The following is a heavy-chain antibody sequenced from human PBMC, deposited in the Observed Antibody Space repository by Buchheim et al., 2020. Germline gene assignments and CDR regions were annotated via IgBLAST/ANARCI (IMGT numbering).Heavy chain of an antibody. J-gene: IGHJ5*01. CDR3: AKEALYYDRSAFDF. CDR1: GFTFRSFG. Sequence: VQLLESGGGLVQPGGSLRLSCAASGFTFRSFGMHWVRQTPDKGLEWLAVISHDGGEQYYRDSVKGRFTISRDNSKNTLYLQVSTLRTEDTAVYYCAKEALYYDRSAFDFRGQGT. CDR2: ISHDGGEQ. V-gene: IGHV3-30*18. D-gene: IGHD3-22*01.